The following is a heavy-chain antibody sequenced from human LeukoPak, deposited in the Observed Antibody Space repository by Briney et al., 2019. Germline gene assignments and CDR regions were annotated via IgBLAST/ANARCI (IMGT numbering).Heavy chain of an antibody. CDR3: AREGNTYYYDSSGYPTLDY. CDR2: TRYDGSNK. V-gene: IGHV3-30*02. Sequence: PGGSLRLSCEASGFTFSTYGMHWVRQTPGKGLEWVAYTRYDGSNKYYTDSVKGRFTISRDNSKNTLYLQMNSLRAEDTAEYYCAREGNTYYYDSSGYPTLDYWGQGILVTVSS. J-gene: IGHJ4*02. D-gene: IGHD3-22*01. CDR1: GFTFSTYG.